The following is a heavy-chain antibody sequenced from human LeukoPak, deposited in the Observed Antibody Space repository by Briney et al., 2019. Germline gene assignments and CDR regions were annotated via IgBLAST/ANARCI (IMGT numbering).Heavy chain of an antibody. CDR2: ISYGGSTY. CDR3: ARLWKYYDTSGSPSGD. D-gene: IGHD3-22*01. J-gene: IGHJ4*02. Sequence: SETLSLTCTVSGGSISSSGYYWGWLRQPPGMGLELIVSISYGGSTYYYNPSLKSGVTISVDTSKNQFSLNLSSVTAADTAVYYCARLWKYYDTSGSPSGDWGQGTLVTVSS. CDR1: GGSISSSGYY. V-gene: IGHV4-39*01.